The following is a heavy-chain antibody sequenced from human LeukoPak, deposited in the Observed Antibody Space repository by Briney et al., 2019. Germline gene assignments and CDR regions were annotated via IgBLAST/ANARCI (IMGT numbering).Heavy chain of an antibody. CDR1: GFTVSSNY. CDR2: IYSGGST. J-gene: IGHJ4*02. Sequence: GGSLRLSCAASGFTVSSNYMSWVRQAPGKGLEWVSVIYSGGSTYYADSVKGRFTISRDNSKNTLYLQMNSLRAEDTAVYYCAKGQQWLERGYFDYWGQGTLVTVSS. CDR3: AKGQQWLERGYFDY. V-gene: IGHV3-53*01. D-gene: IGHD6-19*01.